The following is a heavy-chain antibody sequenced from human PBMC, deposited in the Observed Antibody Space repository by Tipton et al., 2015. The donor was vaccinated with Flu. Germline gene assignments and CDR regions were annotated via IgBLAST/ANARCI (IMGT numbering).Heavy chain of an antibody. CDR1: GGSIRNYY. D-gene: IGHD2-15*01. Sequence: LRLSCTVSGGSIRNYYWSWLRQPAGKGLEWIGRIHGSGGSNYNPSLRGRVTISADTSKNQFSLNLRSVTAADTAVYYCARLYTTAGWYYGMDVWGQGTAVTVSS. J-gene: IGHJ6*02. CDR2: IHGSGGS. CDR3: ARLYTTAGWYYGMDV. V-gene: IGHV4-4*07.